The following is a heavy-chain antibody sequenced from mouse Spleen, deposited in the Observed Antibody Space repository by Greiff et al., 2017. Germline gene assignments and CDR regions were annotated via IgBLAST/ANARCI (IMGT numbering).Heavy chain of an antibody. CDR2: ISSGGSYT. CDR3: ARQEDYDYPYYAMDY. V-gene: IGHV5-9-3*01. CDR1: GFTFSSYA. Sequence: EVQGVESGGGLVKPGGSLKLSCAASGFTFSSYAMSWVRQTPEKRLEWVATISSGGSYTYYPDSVKGRFTISRDNAKNTLYLQMSSLRSEDTAMYYCARQEDYDYPYYAMDYWGQGTSVTVSS. D-gene: IGHD2-4*01. J-gene: IGHJ4*01.